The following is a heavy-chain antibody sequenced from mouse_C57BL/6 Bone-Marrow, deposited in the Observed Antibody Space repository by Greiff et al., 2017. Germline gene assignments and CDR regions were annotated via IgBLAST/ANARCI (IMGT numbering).Heavy chain of an antibody. D-gene: IGHD2-2*01. CDR3: ARTFYYGYDAGFAY. CDR1: GYTFTNYW. Sequence: QVQLQQSGAELVRPGTSVKMSCKASGYTFTNYWIGWAKQRPGHGLAWIGDTYPGGGYTNYNEKLKGKATLTADKSSSTAYMQFSSLTSEDSAIYYCARTFYYGYDAGFAYWGQGTLVTVSA. V-gene: IGHV1-63*01. J-gene: IGHJ3*01. CDR2: TYPGGGYT.